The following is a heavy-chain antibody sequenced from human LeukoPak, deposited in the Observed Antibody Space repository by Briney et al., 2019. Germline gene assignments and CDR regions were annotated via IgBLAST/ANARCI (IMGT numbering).Heavy chain of an antibody. J-gene: IGHJ5*02. Sequence: SETLSLTCTVSGGSISSYYWSWIRQPPGKGLEWIGYIYYSGSTNYNPSLKSRVTISVDTSKNQFSLKLRSVTAADTAVYYCARHSSSWSWFDPWGQGTLVTVSS. D-gene: IGHD6-13*01. CDR2: IYYSGST. CDR1: GGSISSYY. CDR3: ARHSSSWSWFDP. V-gene: IGHV4-59*01.